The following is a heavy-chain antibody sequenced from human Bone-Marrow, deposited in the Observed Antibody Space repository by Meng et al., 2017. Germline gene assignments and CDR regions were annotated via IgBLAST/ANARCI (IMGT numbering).Heavy chain of an antibody. CDR3: AKGGVAQGRGY. CDR2: ISSSGSYI. J-gene: IGHJ4*02. V-gene: IGHV3-21*04. CDR1: GFTFSSYS. Sequence: EGSLRLSCAASGFTFSSYSMNWVRQAPGKGLEWVSSISSSGSYIYYADSVKGRFTISRDNSQNTVHLQMNSLTAEDTALYYCAKGGVAQGRGYWGQGTLVTVSS. D-gene: IGHD3-10*01.